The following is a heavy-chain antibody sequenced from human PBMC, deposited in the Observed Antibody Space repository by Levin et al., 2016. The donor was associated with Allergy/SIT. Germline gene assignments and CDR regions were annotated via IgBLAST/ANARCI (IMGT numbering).Heavy chain of an antibody. J-gene: IGHJ4*02. CDR2: ISTSATTK. CDR3: AREACSGDNCYVIDY. CDR1: GFSFSNYD. D-gene: IGHD2-15*01. Sequence: GGSLRLSCAASGFSFSNYDITWVRQAPGKGLEWVSYISTSATTKYYADSVKGRFTISRDNAKNSVFLQMNSLRADDTAVYYCAREACSGDNCYVIDYWGQGTLVTVSS. V-gene: IGHV3-48*03.